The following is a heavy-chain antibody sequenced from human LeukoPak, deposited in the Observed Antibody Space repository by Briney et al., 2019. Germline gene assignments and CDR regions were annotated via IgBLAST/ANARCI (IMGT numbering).Heavy chain of an antibody. CDR1: GGTFSSYA. CDR2: IIPILGIA. Sequence: GSSVKVSCKASGGTFSSYAISWVRQAPGQGLEWMGRIIPILGIANYAQKFQGRVTITADKSTSTAYMELSSLRSEDTAVYYCAKNSRHGDYLYYFDYWGQGTLATVSS. CDR3: AKNSRHGDYLYYFDY. J-gene: IGHJ4*02. V-gene: IGHV1-69*04. D-gene: IGHD4-17*01.